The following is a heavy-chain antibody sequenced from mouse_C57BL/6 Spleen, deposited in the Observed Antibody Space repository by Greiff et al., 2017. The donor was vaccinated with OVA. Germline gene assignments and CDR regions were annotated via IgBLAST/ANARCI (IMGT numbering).Heavy chain of an antibody. Sequence: DVKLVESGGGLVKPGGSLKLSCAASGFTFSSYAMSWVRQTPEKRLEWVATISDGGSYTYYPDNVKGRFTISRDNAKNNLYLQMSHLKSEDTAMYYCARGYGSSDGYFDVGGTGTTVTVSS. V-gene: IGHV5-4*03. CDR3: ARGYGSSDGYFDV. D-gene: IGHD1-1*01. J-gene: IGHJ1*03. CDR2: ISDGGSYT. CDR1: GFTFSSYA.